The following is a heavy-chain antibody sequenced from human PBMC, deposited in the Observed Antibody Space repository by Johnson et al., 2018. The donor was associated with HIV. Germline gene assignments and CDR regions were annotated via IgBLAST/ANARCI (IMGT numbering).Heavy chain of an antibody. Sequence: VLLVESGGGVVRPGGSPRLSCAASGFTFDDYGMSWVRQAPGKGLEWVSVIYRGGSTYYADSVKGRFTISSDNSRNALYLQMNSLRAEDTAVYYCARGLDYYDSSGFRSASFDIWGQGTMVTVSS. V-gene: IGHV3-20*04. J-gene: IGHJ3*02. D-gene: IGHD3-22*01. CDR2: IYRGGST. CDR3: ARGLDYYDSSGFRSASFDI. CDR1: GFTFDDYG.